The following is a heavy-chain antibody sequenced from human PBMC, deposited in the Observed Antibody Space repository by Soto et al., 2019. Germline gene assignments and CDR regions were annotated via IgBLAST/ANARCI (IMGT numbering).Heavy chain of an antibody. Sequence: EVQLVESGGGLVQPGGSLRLSCAASGFTFTTHWMSWVRQAAGKGLEWVANVKEDGSVKYYVDSVKGRFTISRDYAKNSLYLQMNSLRAEDTAVYYWGRDGSSGWHFDYWGLGTLVTVSA. CDR1: GFTFTTHW. V-gene: IGHV3-7*01. CDR3: GRDGSSGWHFDY. CDR2: VKEDGSVK. D-gene: IGHD6-19*01. J-gene: IGHJ4*02.